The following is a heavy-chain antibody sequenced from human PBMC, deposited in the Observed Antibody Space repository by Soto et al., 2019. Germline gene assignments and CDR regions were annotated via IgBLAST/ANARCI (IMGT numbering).Heavy chain of an antibody. J-gene: IGHJ4*02. Sequence: QVQLVESGGGVVQPGRSLRLSCAASGFTFSSYAMHWVRQAPGKGLEWVAVTSYDGSNKYYADSVKGRVTISRDNSKNTLYLRMNSLRAEDTAVYYCARDKSPYSSGWHNRHFEYWGQGTLVTVSS. V-gene: IGHV3-30-3*01. CDR1: GFTFSSYA. CDR2: TSYDGSNK. D-gene: IGHD6-19*01. CDR3: ARDKSPYSSGWHNRHFEY.